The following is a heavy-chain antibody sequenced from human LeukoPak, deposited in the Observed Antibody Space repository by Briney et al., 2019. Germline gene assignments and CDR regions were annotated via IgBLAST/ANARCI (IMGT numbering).Heavy chain of an antibody. V-gene: IGHV1-18*01. Sequence: ASVKVSCKASGYTFSSYFLSWVRQAPGQGLEWMGWISAYNGNTNYAQKLQGRVTMTTDTSTSTAYMELRSLRSDDTAVYYCARTVTYYYDSSGYYYFDYWGQGTLVTVSS. CDR3: ARTVTYYYDSSGYYYFDY. CDR1: GYTFSSYF. J-gene: IGHJ4*02. CDR2: ISAYNGNT. D-gene: IGHD3-22*01.